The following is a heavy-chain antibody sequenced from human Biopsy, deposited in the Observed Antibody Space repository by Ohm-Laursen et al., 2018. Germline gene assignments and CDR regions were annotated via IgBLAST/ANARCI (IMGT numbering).Heavy chain of an antibody. Sequence: TLSLTCTVSGDSISSYYWSWIRQPPGKGLEWIGYVYYTGSTDYNPSLQSRVTISVDTSKNHFSLRLRSVTPADTAIYYCARDRGYYSDRTVPGYFNLWGRGTLVTVSS. CDR2: VYYTGST. D-gene: IGHD3-22*01. J-gene: IGHJ2*01. CDR3: ARDRGYYSDRTVPGYFNL. CDR1: GDSISSYY. V-gene: IGHV4-59*01.